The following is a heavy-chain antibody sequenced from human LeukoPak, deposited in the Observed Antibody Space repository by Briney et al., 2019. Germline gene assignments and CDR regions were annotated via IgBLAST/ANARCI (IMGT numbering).Heavy chain of an antibody. CDR2: ISAYNGNT. D-gene: IGHD6-13*01. CDR1: GYTFTSYG. CDR3: ARPIAAAGTSLSVYYYYGMDV. J-gene: IGHJ6*02. Sequence: ASVKVSCKASGYTFTSYGISWVRQAPGQGLEWMGWISAYNGNTNYAQKLQGRVTMTTDTSTSTAYMELSSLRSEDTAVYYCARPIAAAGTSLSVYYYYGMDVWGQGTTVTVSS. V-gene: IGHV1-18*01.